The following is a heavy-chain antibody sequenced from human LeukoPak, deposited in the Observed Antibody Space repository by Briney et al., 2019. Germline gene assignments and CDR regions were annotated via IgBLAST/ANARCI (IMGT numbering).Heavy chain of an antibody. D-gene: IGHD3-22*01. CDR2: ISSSSSYI. V-gene: IGHV3-21*01. Sequence: GGSLRLSCAASGFTFSSYSMNWVRQAPGKGLEWVSSISSSSSYIYYADSVKGRFTISRDNAKNSLYLQMNSLRAEDTAVYYCEAYYDSSGPVDYWGQGTLVTVSS. CDR1: GFTFSSYS. CDR3: EAYYDSSGPVDY. J-gene: IGHJ4*02.